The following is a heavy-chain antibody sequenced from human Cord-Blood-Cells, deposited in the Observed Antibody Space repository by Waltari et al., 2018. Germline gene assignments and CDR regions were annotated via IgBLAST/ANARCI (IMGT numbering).Heavy chain of an antibody. J-gene: IGHJ3*02. CDR2: INHSGST. CDR3: ARSSSSDDFDI. V-gene: IGHV4-34*01. Sequence: QVQLQQWGAGLWKPSSTLSLTCAVYGGSFSGYSWSWIRQPPGKGLAWIGEINHSGSTNYNPSLKSRVTISVDTSKNQFSLKLSSVTAADTAVYYCARSSSSDDFDIWGQGTMVTVSS. D-gene: IGHD6-13*01. CDR1: GGSFSGYS.